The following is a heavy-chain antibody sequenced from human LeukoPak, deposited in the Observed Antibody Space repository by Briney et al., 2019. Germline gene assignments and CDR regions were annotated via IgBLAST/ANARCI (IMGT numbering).Heavy chain of an antibody. Sequence: PGGSLRLSCAASGFTFSSYAMSWVRQAPGKGLEWVSAISGSGGSTYYADSVKGRFTISRDNSKNTLYLQMNSLRAEDTAVYYSAKGSSTSCRTSAFDYWGQGTLVTVSS. CDR1: GFTFSSYA. J-gene: IGHJ4*02. CDR2: ISGSGGST. V-gene: IGHV3-23*01. D-gene: IGHD2-2*01. CDR3: AKGSSTSCRTSAFDY.